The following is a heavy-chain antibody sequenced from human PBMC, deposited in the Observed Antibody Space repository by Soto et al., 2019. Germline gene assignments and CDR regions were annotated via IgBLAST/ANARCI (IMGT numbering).Heavy chain of an antibody. D-gene: IGHD7-27*01. CDR3: AIDLSWGSNWYYYMDV. Sequence: EVQLVESGGGLVQPGGSLRLSCATSGFILSDCAMNWVRQAPGKGLEWVSYISNSSSVIDYADSVKDRVTVSRDNARNSLYLQMNSLRAEDTAVYYCAIDLSWGSNWYYYMDVWGKGTTVTGSS. V-gene: IGHV3-48*01. CDR2: ISNSSSVI. CDR1: GFILSDCA. J-gene: IGHJ6*03.